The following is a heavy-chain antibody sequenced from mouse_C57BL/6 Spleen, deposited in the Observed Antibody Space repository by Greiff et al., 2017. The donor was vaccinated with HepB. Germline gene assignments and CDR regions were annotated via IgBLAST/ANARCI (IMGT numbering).Heavy chain of an antibody. V-gene: IGHV14-4*01. J-gene: IGHJ2*01. CDR1: GFNIKDDY. Sequence: EVKLMESGAELVRPGASVKLSCTASGFNIKDDYMHWVKQRPEQGLEWIGWIDPENGDTEYASKFQGKATITADTSSNTAYLQLSSLTSEDTAVYYCTTGNWEGPYFDYWGQGTTLTVSS. CDR2: IDPENGDT. CDR3: TTGNWEGPYFDY. D-gene: IGHD4-1*01.